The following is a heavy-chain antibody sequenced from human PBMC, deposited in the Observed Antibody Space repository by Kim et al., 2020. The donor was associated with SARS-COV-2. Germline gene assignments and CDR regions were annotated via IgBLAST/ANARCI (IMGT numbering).Heavy chain of an antibody. CDR1: GGSISSYY. Sequence: SETLSLTCTVSGGSISSYYWSWIRQPPGKGLEWIGYIYYSGSTNYNPSLKSRVTISVDTSKNQFSLKLSSVTAADTAVYYCAREEAHNWFDPWGQGTLVTVSS. CDR3: AREEAHNWFDP. J-gene: IGHJ5*02. V-gene: IGHV4-59*13. CDR2: IYYSGST.